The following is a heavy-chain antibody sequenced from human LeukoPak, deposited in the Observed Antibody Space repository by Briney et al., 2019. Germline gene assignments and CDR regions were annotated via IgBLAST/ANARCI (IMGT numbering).Heavy chain of an antibody. CDR1: GYTFTGYY. D-gene: IGHD3-22*01. CDR3: ARTRWLVDYYYYMDV. CDR2: INPNSGGT. J-gene: IGHJ6*03. Sequence: SXKASGYTFTGYYMHWVRQAPGQGLEWMGRINPNSGGTNYAQKFQGRVTMTRDTSISTAYMELSRLRSDDTAVYYCARTRWLVDYYYYMDVWGKGTTVTVSS. V-gene: IGHV1-2*06.